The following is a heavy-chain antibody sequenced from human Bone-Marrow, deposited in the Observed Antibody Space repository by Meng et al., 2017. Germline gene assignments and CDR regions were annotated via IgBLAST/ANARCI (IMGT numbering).Heavy chain of an antibody. CDR3: AKDIHEDYYDSSGYYLAFDY. V-gene: IGHV3-69-1*01. J-gene: IGHJ4*02. D-gene: IGHD3-22*01. CDR2: ISSSSTI. CDR1: GFTFSDYY. Sequence: GESLKTSCAASGFTFSDYYMNWVRQASGKGLEWVSSISSSSTIYYADSVKGRFTISRDNAKNSLYLQMNSLRAEDTALYYCAKDIHEDYYDSSGYYLAFDYWGQGTLVTVSS.